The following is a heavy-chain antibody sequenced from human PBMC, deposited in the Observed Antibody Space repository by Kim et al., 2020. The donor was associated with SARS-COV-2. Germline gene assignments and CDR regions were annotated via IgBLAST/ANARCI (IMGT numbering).Heavy chain of an antibody. CDR3: ARAYRIVVLPAARLGMDV. Sequence: GGSLRLSCAASGFTFSSYSMNWVRQAPGKGLEWVSYISSSSSTIYYADSVKGRFTISRDNAKNSLYLQMNSLRDEDTAVYYCARAYRIVVLPAARLGMDVWGQGTTVTVSS. J-gene: IGHJ6*02. D-gene: IGHD2-2*01. CDR2: ISSSSSTI. V-gene: IGHV3-48*02. CDR1: GFTFSSYS.